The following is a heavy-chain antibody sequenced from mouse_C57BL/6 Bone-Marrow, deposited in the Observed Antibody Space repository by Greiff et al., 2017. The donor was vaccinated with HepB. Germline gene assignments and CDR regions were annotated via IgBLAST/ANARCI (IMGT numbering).Heavy chain of an antibody. D-gene: IGHD1-1*01. CDR1: GYTFTSYW. V-gene: IGHV1-50*01. Sequence: QVQLQQPGAELVKPGASVKLSCKASGYTFTSYWMQWVKQRPGQGLEWIGEIDPSDSYTNYNQKFKGKATLTVDTSSSTAYMQLSSLTSEDSAVYYCARSLNTTVVATRDAMDYWGQGTSVTVSS. J-gene: IGHJ4*01. CDR2: IDPSDSYT. CDR3: ARSLNTTVVATRDAMDY.